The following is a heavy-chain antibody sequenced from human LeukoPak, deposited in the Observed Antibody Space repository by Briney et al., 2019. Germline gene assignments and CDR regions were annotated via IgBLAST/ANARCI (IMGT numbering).Heavy chain of an antibody. J-gene: IGHJ4*02. CDR2: IYSGGST. CDR3: ARGNYDYVWGSYRSEGYYFDY. D-gene: IGHD3-16*02. CDR1: GFTVSSNY. Sequence: GGSLRLSCAASGFTVSSNYMSWVRQAPGKGLEWVSIIYSGGSTFYADSVKGRFTISRDNAKNSLYLQMNSLRAEDTAVYYCARGNYDYVWGSYRSEGYYFDYWGQGTLVTVSS. V-gene: IGHV3-53*01.